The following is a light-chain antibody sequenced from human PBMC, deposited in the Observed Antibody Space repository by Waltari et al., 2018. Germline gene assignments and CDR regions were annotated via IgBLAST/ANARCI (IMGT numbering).Light chain of an antibody. CDR2: GAS. CDR1: QSVSSNF. J-gene: IGKJ2*01. CDR3: RHYGSSPPYT. V-gene: IGKV3-20*01. Sequence: DIVLTQSPGTLSLSPGERATLSCRASQSVSSNFLDWYQQKPGQAPTLLIYGASRRATGIADRFSGSGSGTDFTLTISRLEPEDFAVYYCRHYGSSPPYTFGQGTKLEIK.